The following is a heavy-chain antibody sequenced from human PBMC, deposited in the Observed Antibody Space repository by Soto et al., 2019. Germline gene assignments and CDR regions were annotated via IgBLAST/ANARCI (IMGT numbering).Heavy chain of an antibody. J-gene: IGHJ6*02. Sequence: PGGSLRLSCAASGFTFSSYGMHWVRQAPGKGLEWVAVIWYDGSNKYYADSVKGRFTISRDNSKNTLYLQMNSLRAEDTAVYYCARGGVDTAMVTRYYGMDVWGQGTTVTVSS. CDR1: GFTFSSYG. CDR2: IWYDGSNK. D-gene: IGHD5-18*01. V-gene: IGHV3-33*01. CDR3: ARGGVDTAMVTRYYGMDV.